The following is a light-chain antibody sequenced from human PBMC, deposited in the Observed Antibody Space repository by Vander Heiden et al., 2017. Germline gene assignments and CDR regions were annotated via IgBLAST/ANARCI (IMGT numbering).Light chain of an antibody. Sequence: AIQLTQSPPSLSVSVGDRVTITCRASQGISSALAWYQQKQGKAPNLLIYDASSLESGVPSRFSGSGSGTDFTLTISSLQPEDFATYYCQQFNSYLFTFGPGTKVDIK. V-gene: IGKV1-13*02. CDR3: QQFNSYLFT. J-gene: IGKJ3*01. CDR2: DAS. CDR1: QGISSA.